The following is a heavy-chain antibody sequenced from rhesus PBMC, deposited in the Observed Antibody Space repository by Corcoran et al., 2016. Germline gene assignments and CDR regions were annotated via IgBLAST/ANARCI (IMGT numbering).Heavy chain of an antibody. CDR2: ISGSGGCT. D-gene: IGHD4-29*01. J-gene: IGHJ4*01. V-gene: IGHV4-173*01. Sequence: QLQLQESGPGLVKPSETLALTCAVSGGSISSNYWSWIRQPPGQGLEWIGRISGSGGCTAYNPSLKNLVTISTDTSKNQFSLKLSSLTAADTAVYYCARARSYGSSYFDYWGQGVLVTVSS. CDR3: ARARSYGSSYFDY. CDR1: GGSISSNY.